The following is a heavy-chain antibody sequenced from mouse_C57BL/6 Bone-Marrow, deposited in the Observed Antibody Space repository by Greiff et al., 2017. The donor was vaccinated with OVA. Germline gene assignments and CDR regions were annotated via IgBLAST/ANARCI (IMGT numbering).Heavy chain of an antibody. J-gene: IGHJ2*01. V-gene: IGHV14-4*01. D-gene: IGHD1-1*01. CDR2: IDPENGDT. CDR3: TTHYGPFDY. CDR1: GFNIKDDY. Sequence: VQLKESGAELVRPGASVKLSCTASGFNIKDDYMHWVKQRPEQGLEWIGWIDPENGDTEYASKFQGKATITADTSSNTAYLQLSSLTSEDTAVYYCTTHYGPFDYWGQGTTLTVSS.